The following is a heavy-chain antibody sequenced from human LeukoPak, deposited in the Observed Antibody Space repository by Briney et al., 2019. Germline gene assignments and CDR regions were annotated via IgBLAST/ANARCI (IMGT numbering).Heavy chain of an antibody. V-gene: IGHV4-30-2*01. CDR2: IYHSGST. D-gene: IGHD6-13*01. CDR3: ARGSYSSSCRFDY. CDR1: SGSISSGGYS. Sequence: PSETLSLTCAVSSGSISSGGYSWSWIRQPPGKGLEWIGYIYHSGSTYYNPSLKSRVTISVDRSKNQFSLKLSSVTAADTAVYYCARGSYSSSCRFDYWGQGTLVTVSS. J-gene: IGHJ4*02.